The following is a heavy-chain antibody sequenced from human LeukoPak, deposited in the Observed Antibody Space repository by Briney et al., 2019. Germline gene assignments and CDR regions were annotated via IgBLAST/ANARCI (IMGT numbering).Heavy chain of an antibody. CDR3: AKGFVYDNSAMRRTFDY. CDR2: ISSDGATT. Sequence: GGSLRLSCAASGFTVSSYWMHWVRQVPGKGLVWVSGISSDGATTHYADSVKGRFTISRDNSKNTLYLQMNSLRAEDTAVYYCAKGFVYDNSAMRRTFDYWGQGTLVTASS. V-gene: IGHV3-74*01. D-gene: IGHD3-22*01. CDR1: GFTVSSYW. J-gene: IGHJ4*02.